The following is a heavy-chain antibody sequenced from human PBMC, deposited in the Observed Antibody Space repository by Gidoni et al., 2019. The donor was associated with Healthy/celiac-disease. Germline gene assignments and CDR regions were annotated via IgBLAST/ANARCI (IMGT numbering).Heavy chain of an antibody. J-gene: IGHJ3*02. CDR2: IYSGGST. Sequence: EVQLVETGGGLIQPGGSLRLSCAASGFTVSSNYMSWVRQAPGKGLEWVSVIYSGGSTYYADSVKGRFTISRDNSKNTLYLQMNSLRAEDTAVYYCARDSSGYLHAFDIWGQGTMVTVSS. CDR3: ARDSSGYLHAFDI. CDR1: GFTVSSNY. V-gene: IGHV3-53*02. D-gene: IGHD3-22*01.